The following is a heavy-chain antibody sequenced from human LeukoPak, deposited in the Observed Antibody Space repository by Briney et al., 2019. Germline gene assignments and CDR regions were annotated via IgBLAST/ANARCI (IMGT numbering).Heavy chain of an antibody. CDR3: AKAGVYGSGSYYAFDY. D-gene: IGHD3-10*01. J-gene: IGHJ4*02. CDR1: GFTFSSYA. V-gene: IGHV3-23*01. CDR2: ISGSGGST. Sequence: GGSLRLSCAASGFTFSSYAMSWVRQAPGKGLEWVSAISGSGGSTYYADSVKGRFTISRDNAKKTLYLQMNSLGAEDTAVYSCAKAGVYGSGSYYAFDYWGQGTLVTVSS.